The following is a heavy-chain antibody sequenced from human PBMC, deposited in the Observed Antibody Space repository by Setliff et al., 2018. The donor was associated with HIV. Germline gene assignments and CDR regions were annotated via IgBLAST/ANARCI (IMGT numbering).Heavy chain of an antibody. CDR3: ADRRDYYASGSYYFGS. CDR2: IYWDDDK. CDR1: GFSLTTTGVG. D-gene: IGHD3-10*01. V-gene: IGHV2-5*02. J-gene: IGHJ3*01. Sequence: SGPMLVNPTPPLTLTCTFSGFSLTTTGVGVGWIRQPPGKALEWLVLIYWDDDKRYSPSLKSRLTIIKDTSKNQVVLTMTNMDPVDTATYYCADRRDYYASGSYYFGSWGQGTMVTVSS.